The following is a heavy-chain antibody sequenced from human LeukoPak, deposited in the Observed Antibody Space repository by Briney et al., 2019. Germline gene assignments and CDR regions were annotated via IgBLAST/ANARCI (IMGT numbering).Heavy chain of an antibody. Sequence: PGGSLRLSFAASGFTVSSYEMNWVRQAPGKGLEGVSYISSSGSTIYYAASVKGRFTISRDNAKSSLYLQMNSLTAADTAVYYCAEIGITMIGGVWGKGTRVTISS. CDR2: ISSSGSTI. D-gene: IGHD3-10*02. CDR1: GFTVSSYE. CDR3: AEIGITMIGGV. J-gene: IGHJ6*04. V-gene: IGHV3-48*03.